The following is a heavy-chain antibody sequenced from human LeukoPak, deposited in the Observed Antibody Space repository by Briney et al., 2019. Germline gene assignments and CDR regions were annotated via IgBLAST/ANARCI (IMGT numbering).Heavy chain of an antibody. V-gene: IGHV4-34*01. CDR2: INHSGST. Sequence: SETLSLTCAVYGGSFSGYYWSWIRQPPGKGLEWIGEINHSGSTNYNPSLKSRVTISVDTSKNQFSLKLSSVTAADTAVYYCARVSGYCSGGSCSNWFDPWGQGTLVTASS. CDR1: GGSFSGYY. D-gene: IGHD2-15*01. J-gene: IGHJ5*02. CDR3: ARVSGYCSGGSCSNWFDP.